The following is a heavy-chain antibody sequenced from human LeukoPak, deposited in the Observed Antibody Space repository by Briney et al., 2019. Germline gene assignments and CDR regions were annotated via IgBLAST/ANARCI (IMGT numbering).Heavy chain of an antibody. CDR3: AREEQQLAFDY. V-gene: IGHV3-30-3*01. D-gene: IGHD6-13*01. Sequence: PGGSLRLSCAASGFTFSSYAMHWVRQAPGKGLEWVAVISYDGSNKYYADSVKGRFTISRDNSKNTLYLQMNSLRAEDTAVYYCAREEQQLAFDYWGQGTLVTVSS. CDR1: GFTFSSYA. J-gene: IGHJ4*02. CDR2: ISYDGSNK.